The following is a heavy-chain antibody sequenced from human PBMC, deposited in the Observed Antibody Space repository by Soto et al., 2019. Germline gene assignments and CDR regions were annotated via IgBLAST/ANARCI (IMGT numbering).Heavy chain of an antibody. CDR3: ARGQEGVVATH. Sequence: VQLQQLGAGLLKPSETLSLHCAVTGGSLSGYYWSWIRQPPGKGLEWIGEVKDGGHTNYSPSLRGRVTISSDTSNNQCSLRLNSVTAADTGVYYCARGQEGVVATHWDQGSLVTVSS. CDR2: VKDGGHT. D-gene: IGHD5-12*01. J-gene: IGHJ4*02. V-gene: IGHV4-34*01. CDR1: GGSLSGYY.